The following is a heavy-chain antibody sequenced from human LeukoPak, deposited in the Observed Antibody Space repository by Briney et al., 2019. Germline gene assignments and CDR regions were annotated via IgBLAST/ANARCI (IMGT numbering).Heavy chain of an antibody. CDR3: ARSIGCGGDCYHFDY. Sequence: GGSLRLSCAASGFTFSSYSMNWVRQAPGKGLEWVSSISSSSSYIYYADSVKGRFTISRDNAKNSLYLQMNSLRAEDTAVYYCARSIGCGGDCYHFDYWGQGTLVTVSS. V-gene: IGHV3-21*01. CDR2: ISSSSSYI. CDR1: GFTFSSYS. J-gene: IGHJ4*02. D-gene: IGHD2-21*02.